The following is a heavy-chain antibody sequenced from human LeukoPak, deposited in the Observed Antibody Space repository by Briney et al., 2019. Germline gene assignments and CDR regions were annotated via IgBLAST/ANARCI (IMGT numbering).Heavy chain of an antibody. CDR2: IASSGRNA. J-gene: IGHJ3*01. V-gene: IGHV3-23*01. CDR3: AKDIQLSA. Sequence: GGSLRLSCAASGFNFNDAAMTWVRQAPGKGLEWVSLIASSGRNAYYTDSVRGRFTISRDNSKKTLSLQMNSLRVEDTAIYYCAKDIQLSAWGLGTMVTVSS. D-gene: IGHD5-24*01. CDR1: GFNFNDAA.